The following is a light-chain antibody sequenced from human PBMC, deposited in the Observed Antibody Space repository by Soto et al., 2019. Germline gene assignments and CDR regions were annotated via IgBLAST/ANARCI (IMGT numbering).Light chain of an antibody. CDR2: WAS. Sequence: DIVMTQSPDSLVVSLGERATINCKSSQRLFYSSTNKNYLAWFQQKPGQPPKLLIYWASTRESGVPDRFSGSGSETDFTLTINSLQPEDFATYCCQQTSAAPFTFGPGTKVDIK. J-gene: IGKJ3*01. CDR1: QRLFYSSTNKNY. V-gene: IGKV4-1*01. CDR3: QQTSAAPFT.